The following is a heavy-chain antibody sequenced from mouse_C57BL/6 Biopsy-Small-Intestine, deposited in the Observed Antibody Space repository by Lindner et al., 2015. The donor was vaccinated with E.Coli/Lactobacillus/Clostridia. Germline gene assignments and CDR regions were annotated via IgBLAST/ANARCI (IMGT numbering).Heavy chain of an antibody. V-gene: IGHV1-81*01. CDR3: ARRVGVSFYYYMDV. CDR2: IIPSLGTA. Sequence: SVKVSCKASGGTFSSYAISWVRQAPGQGLEWMGWIIPSLGTANYAQKFQGRVTITADKSTSTAYMELSSLRSEDTAVYYCARRVGVSFYYYMDVWGKGTTVTVSS. CDR1: GGTFSSYA. D-gene: IGHD1-1*02. J-gene: IGHJ1*03.